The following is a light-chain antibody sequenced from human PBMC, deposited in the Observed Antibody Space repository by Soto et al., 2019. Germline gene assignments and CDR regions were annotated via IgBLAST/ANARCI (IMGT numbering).Light chain of an antibody. V-gene: IGKV1-39*01. CDR1: QTIIGY. CDR2: AAS. CDR3: QQSYTTPRT. J-gene: IGKJ1*01. Sequence: DIQMTQSPSSLSASIGDVDTISCRASQTIIGYLNWYQQKPGKAPRLLINAASNLQSGVPSRFRGSGSETDFTLTITSLQPEDFATYYCQQSYTTPRTFGQGTKVDIK.